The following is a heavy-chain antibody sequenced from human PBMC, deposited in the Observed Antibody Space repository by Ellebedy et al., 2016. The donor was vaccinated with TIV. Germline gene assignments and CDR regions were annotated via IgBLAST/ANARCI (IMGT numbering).Heavy chain of an antibody. CDR3: ARSDSSGYATDYYFDY. CDR1: GDSVSSNSAA. V-gene: IGHV6-1*01. CDR2: TYYRSKWYN. Sequence: SQTLSLTCAISGDSVSSNSAAWNWIRQSPSRGLEWLGRTYYRSKWYNDYAVSVKSRITINPDTSKNQFSLQLNSVTPEDTAVYYCARSDSSGYATDYYFDYWGQGTLVTVSS. J-gene: IGHJ4*02. D-gene: IGHD3-22*01.